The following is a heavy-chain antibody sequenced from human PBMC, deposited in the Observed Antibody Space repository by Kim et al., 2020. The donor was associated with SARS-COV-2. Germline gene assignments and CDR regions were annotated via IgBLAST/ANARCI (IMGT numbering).Heavy chain of an antibody. Sequence: SETLSLTCTVSGGSISSGGYYWSWIRQHPGKGLEWIGYIYYSGSTYYNPSLKSRVTISVDTSKNQFSLKLSSVTAADTAVYYCARDLSFLESDYYDSSGSQHRNDFDIWGQGTMVTVSS. D-gene: IGHD3-22*01. J-gene: IGHJ3*02. CDR1: GGSISSGGYY. CDR2: IYYSGST. V-gene: IGHV4-31*03. CDR3: ARDLSFLESDYYDSSGSQHRNDFDI.